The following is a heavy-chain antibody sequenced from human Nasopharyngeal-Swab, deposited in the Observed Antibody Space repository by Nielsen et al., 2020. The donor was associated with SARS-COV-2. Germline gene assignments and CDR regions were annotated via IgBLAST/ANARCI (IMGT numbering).Heavy chain of an antibody. CDR3: ARLGDDYVWGSYDYGMDV. CDR2: MNPNSGNT. D-gene: IGHD3-16*01. CDR1: GYTFTSYD. Sequence: ASVKVSCKASGYTFTSYDINWVRQATGQGPEWMGWMNPNSGNTGYAQKFQGRVTMTRNTSISTAYMELSSLRSEDTAVYYCARLGDDYVWGSYDYGMDVWGQGTTVTVSS. J-gene: IGHJ6*02. V-gene: IGHV1-8*01.